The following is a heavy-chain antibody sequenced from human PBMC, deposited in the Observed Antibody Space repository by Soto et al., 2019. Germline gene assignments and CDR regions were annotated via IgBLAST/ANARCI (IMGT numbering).Heavy chain of an antibody. CDR2: IIPIFGTA. J-gene: IGHJ6*02. V-gene: IGHV1-69*06. CDR1: GGTFSSYA. CDR3: AKVVPAANYYYYYGMDV. D-gene: IGHD2-2*01. Sequence: VSCKASGGTFSSYAISWVRQAPGQGLEWMGGIIPIFGTANYAQKFQGRVTITADKSTSTAYMELSSLRSEDTAVYYCAKVVPAANYYYYYGMDVWGQGTTVTVSS.